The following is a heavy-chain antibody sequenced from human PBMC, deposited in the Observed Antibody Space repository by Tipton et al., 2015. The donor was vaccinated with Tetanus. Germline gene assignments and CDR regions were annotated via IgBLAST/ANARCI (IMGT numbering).Heavy chain of an antibody. CDR1: GYNFTKYW. CDR2: VYPRDSDL. D-gene: IGHD3-10*02. CDR3: ARRRDDVSAWRPFDY. J-gene: IGHJ4*02. V-gene: IGHV5-51*01. Sequence: QLVQSGAEVKKPGESLKISCKVSGYNFTKYWIAWVRQMPGKGLEWMGLVYPRDSDLRYSTPFEGHVTISADKPINTASLEWSSLKASDTAVYYCARRRDDVSAWRPFDYWGQGSLVTVSS.